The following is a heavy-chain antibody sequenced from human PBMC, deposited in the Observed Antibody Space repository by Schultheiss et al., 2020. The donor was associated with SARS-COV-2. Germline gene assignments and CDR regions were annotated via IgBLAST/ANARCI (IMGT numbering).Heavy chain of an antibody. J-gene: IGHJ3*02. Sequence: GGSLRLSCAASGFTFSSYSMNWVRQAPGKGLEWVSAISGSGGSTYYADSVKGRFTISRDNSKNTLYLQMNSLRAEDTAVYYCARDEYQLPDDAFDIWGQGTMVTVSS. CDR2: ISGSGGST. V-gene: IGHV3-23*01. CDR1: GFTFSSYS. CDR3: ARDEYQLPDDAFDI. D-gene: IGHD2-2*01.